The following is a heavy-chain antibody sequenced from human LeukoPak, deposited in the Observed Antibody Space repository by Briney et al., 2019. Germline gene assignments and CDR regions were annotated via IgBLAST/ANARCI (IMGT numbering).Heavy chain of an antibody. Sequence: SETLSLTCTVSGGSISSSSYYWGRIRQPPGKGLEWIGSIYYSGSTYYNPSLKSRVTISVDTSKNQFSLKLSSVTAADTAVYYCARSVGWEPRHYYYMDVWGKGTTVTVSS. CDR1: GGSISSSSYY. CDR3: ARSVGWEPRHYYYMDV. V-gene: IGHV4-39*01. D-gene: IGHD1-26*01. J-gene: IGHJ6*03. CDR2: IYYSGST.